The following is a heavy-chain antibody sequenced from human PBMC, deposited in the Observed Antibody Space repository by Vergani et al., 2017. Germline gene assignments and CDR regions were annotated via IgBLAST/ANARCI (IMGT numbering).Heavy chain of an antibody. CDR3: ARESCGGGSACDY. V-gene: IGHV3-33*01. J-gene: IGHJ4*02. CDR1: GFTLRSHG. D-gene: IGHD2-21*01. CDR2: IWYDGSNK. Sequence: QVHLVESGGGVVQPGRSLRLSCAASGFTLRSHGMHWVRQAPGKGLEWLTNIWYDGSNKYYADSVKGRFTISRDSSNNTRYRQMNSLRGEDTGVNYWARESCGGGSACDYWGQGTLVTVS.